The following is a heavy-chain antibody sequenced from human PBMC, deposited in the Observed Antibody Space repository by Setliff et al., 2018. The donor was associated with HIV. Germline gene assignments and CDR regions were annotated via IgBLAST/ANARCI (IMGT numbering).Heavy chain of an antibody. D-gene: IGHD3-10*01. V-gene: IGHV4-4*07. CDR3: ARSVYGSGTYPLDI. Sequence: PSETLSLTCSVSGGSLQGYYWSWIRQPAGKGLEWIGRMYYSGSADYNPSLKSRVIMSIDTSKNQFSLKVNSVTAADTAVYYCARSVYGSGTYPLDIWGLGILVTVS. CDR2: MYYSGSA. J-gene: IGHJ4*02. CDR1: GGSLQGYY.